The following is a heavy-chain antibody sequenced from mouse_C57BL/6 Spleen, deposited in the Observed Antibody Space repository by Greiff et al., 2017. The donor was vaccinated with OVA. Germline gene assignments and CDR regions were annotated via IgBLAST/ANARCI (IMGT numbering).Heavy chain of an antibody. CDR1: GYTFTSYW. D-gene: IGHD2-5*01. CDR2: IHPNSGST. Sequence: QVRLQQPGAELVKPGASVKLSCKASGYTFTSYWMHWVKQRPGQGLEWIGMIHPNSGSTNYNEKFKSKATLTVDKSSSTAYMQLSSLTSEDSAVYYCAREDYSNSWFAYWGQGTLVTVSA. CDR3: AREDYSNSWFAY. V-gene: IGHV1-64*01. J-gene: IGHJ3*01.